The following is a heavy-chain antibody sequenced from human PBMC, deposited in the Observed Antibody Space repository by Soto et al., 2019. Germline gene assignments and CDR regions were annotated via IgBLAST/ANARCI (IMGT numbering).Heavy chain of an antibody. CDR3: ARVDGSGSYSGWFDP. Sequence: SETLSLTCTVSGGSISGNYWSWIRQPPGKGLEWIGYIYYSGSTNYNPSLKSRVTISVDTSKNQFSLKLSSVTAADTAVYYCARVDGSGSYSGWFDPWGQGTLVTVSS. V-gene: IGHV4-59*01. D-gene: IGHD3-10*01. J-gene: IGHJ5*02. CDR1: GGSISGNY. CDR2: IYYSGST.